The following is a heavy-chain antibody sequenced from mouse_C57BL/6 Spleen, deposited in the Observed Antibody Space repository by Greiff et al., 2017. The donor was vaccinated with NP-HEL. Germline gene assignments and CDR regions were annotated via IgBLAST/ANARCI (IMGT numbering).Heavy chain of an antibody. CDR2: ISGGGGNT. Sequence: DVKLVESGGGLVKPGGSLKLSCAASGFTFSSYTMSWVRQTPEKRLEWVATISGGGGNTYYPDSVKGRFTISRDNAKNTLYLQMSSLRSEDTALYYCARRKNSSGPFAYWGQGTLVTVSA. V-gene: IGHV5-9*01. CDR1: GFTFSSYT. CDR3: ARRKNSSGPFAY. D-gene: IGHD3-2*02. J-gene: IGHJ3*01.